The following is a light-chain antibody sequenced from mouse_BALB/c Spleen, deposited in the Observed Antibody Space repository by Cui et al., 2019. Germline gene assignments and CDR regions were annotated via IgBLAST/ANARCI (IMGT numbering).Light chain of an antibody. V-gene: IGKV4-72*01. CDR3: QQWSSNPFT. CDR1: TSVSY. J-gene: IGKJ4*01. Sequence: QIVPSQSPAILSASPGDKVTCPSSASTSVSYMHWYQQKPGSSPKPLIYATSNLASGVPARFSGSGSGTSYSLTISRVEAEDAATYYCQQWSSNPFTFGSGTKLEIK. CDR2: ATS.